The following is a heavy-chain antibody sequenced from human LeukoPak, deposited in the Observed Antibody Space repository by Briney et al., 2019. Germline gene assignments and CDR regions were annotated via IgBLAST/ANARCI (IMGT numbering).Heavy chain of an antibody. Sequence: ASVKVSCKASGGTFSSYAISWVRQAPGQGLEWMGRIIPILGIANYAQKFQGRVTITADKSTSTAYMELSSLRSEDTAVYYCARVSVPVGATQNYYYYGMDVWGQGTTVTVSS. V-gene: IGHV1-69*04. CDR2: IIPILGIA. D-gene: IGHD1-26*01. CDR3: ARVSVPVGATQNYYYYGMDV. CDR1: GGTFSSYA. J-gene: IGHJ6*02.